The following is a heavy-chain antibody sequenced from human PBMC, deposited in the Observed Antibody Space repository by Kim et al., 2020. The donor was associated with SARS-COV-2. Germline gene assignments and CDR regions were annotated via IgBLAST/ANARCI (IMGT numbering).Heavy chain of an antibody. Sequence: ASVKVSCKASGYTFTSYYMHWVRQAPGQGLEWMGIINPSGGSTSYAQKFQGRVTMTRDTSTSTVYMELSSLRSEDTAVYYCARAAPVDTAMVLSGWVVREDALDYWGQGTLVTVSS. CDR2: INPSGGST. D-gene: IGHD5-18*01. CDR1: GYTFTSYY. J-gene: IGHJ4*02. V-gene: IGHV1-46*01. CDR3: ARAAPVDTAMVLSGWVVREDALDY.